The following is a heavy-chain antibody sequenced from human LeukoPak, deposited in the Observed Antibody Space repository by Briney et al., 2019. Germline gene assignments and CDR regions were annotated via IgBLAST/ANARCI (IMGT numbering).Heavy chain of an antibody. CDR1: GYTFTNYH. V-gene: IGHV1-8*03. Sequence: ASVKVSCKASGYTFTNYHINGVRQAPGQGLEWMGWINPNTGDRGYAQKFQGRVSITSDTSIRTAYMALGSLRSEDTAVYFCASTTKLTASAYDYGGQGPLVTVSS. CDR3: ASTTKLTASAYDY. D-gene: IGHD4-17*01. J-gene: IGHJ4*02. CDR2: INPNTGDR.